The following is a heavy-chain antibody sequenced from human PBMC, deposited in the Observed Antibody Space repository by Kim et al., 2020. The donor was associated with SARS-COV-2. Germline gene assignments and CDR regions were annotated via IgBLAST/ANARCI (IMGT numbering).Heavy chain of an antibody. CDR1: GFNFSSYE. CDR2: ISSSGSTI. Sequence: WGSLRLSCAASGFNFSSYEMHWVRQAPGKGLEWVSYISSSGSTIYYADSVKGRFTISRDNAKNSLYLQMNSLRAEDTAVYYCARGDCGGDCYPYDYWGQGSMVTVSS. J-gene: IGHJ4*02. CDR3: ARGDCGGDCYPYDY. D-gene: IGHD2-21*02. V-gene: IGHV3-48*03.